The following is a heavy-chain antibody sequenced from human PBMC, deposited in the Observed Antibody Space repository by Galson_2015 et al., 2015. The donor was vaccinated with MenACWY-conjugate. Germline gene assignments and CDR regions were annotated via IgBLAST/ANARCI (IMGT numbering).Heavy chain of an antibody. CDR2: IWYDGSNK. CDR1: GFTFSRYG. CDR3: ARDYGYYYGPGRWIDDAFDI. J-gene: IGHJ3*02. D-gene: IGHD3-10*01. Sequence: SLRLSCAASGFTFSRYGMHWVRQAPGKGLEWVAVIWYDGSNKYYADSVKGRFTISRDNSKNTLYLQMNSLRAEDTAVYYCARDYGYYYGPGRWIDDAFDIWGQGTMVTVSS. V-gene: IGHV3-33*01.